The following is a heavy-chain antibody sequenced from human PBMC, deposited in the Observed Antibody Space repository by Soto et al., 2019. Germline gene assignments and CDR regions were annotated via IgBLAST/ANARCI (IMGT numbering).Heavy chain of an antibody. J-gene: IGHJ4*01. CDR2: IWYDGSNK. CDR3: ARDHDYSNSGVFFIY. D-gene: IGHD4-4*01. V-gene: IGHV3-33*01. CDR1: GFTFSSYG. Sequence: GGSLRLSCAASGFTFSSYGMHWVRQAPGKGLEWVAVIWYDGSNKYYADSVKGRFTISRDNSKNMLYLQMNSLRAEDTAIYYCARDHDYSNSGVFFIYWGHGTLVTVSS.